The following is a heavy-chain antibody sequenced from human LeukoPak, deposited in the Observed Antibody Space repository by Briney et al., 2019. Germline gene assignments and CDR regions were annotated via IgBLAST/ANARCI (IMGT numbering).Heavy chain of an antibody. CDR2: ISGSGGST. CDR3: AKDSSWYDILTGYEDAFDI. V-gene: IGHV3-23*01. J-gene: IGHJ3*02. CDR1: GFTFSSYG. D-gene: IGHD3-9*01. Sequence: GGSLRLSCAASGFTFSSYGMSWVRQAPGKGLEWVSAISGSGGSTYYADSVKGRFTISRDNSKNTLYLQMNSLRAEDTAVYYCAKDSSWYDILTGYEDAFDIWGQGTMVTVSS.